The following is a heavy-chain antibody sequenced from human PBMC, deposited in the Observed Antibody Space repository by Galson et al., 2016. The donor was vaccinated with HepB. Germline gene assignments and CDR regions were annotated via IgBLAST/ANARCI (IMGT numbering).Heavy chain of an antibody. CDR1: GFILTNYW. J-gene: IGHJ2*01. CDR3: ARVFGADYGGIWYSDL. CDR2: IKEDGSEK. Sequence: SLRLSCAVSGFILTNYWMAWVRQAPGKGLEWVDIIKEDGSEKYYVGSVEGRFTISRDNPKNSVYLQMTSLRAEDTALYYCARVFGADYGGIWYSDLWGRGTLVTVSS. D-gene: IGHD4-23*01. V-gene: IGHV3-7*01.